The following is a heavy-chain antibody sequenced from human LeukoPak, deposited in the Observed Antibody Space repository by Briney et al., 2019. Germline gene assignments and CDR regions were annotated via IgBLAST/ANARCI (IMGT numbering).Heavy chain of an antibody. Sequence: PGGSLRLSCAASGFTFSSYAMHWVRQAPGKGLEWVAVISYDGSNKYYADSVKGRFTISRDNSKNTLYLQMNSLRAEDTAVYYCAKDRKSSSSIGYWGQGTLVTVSS. CDR2: ISYDGSNK. CDR3: AKDRKSSSSIGY. D-gene: IGHD6-13*01. J-gene: IGHJ4*02. V-gene: IGHV3-30-3*01. CDR1: GFTFSSYA.